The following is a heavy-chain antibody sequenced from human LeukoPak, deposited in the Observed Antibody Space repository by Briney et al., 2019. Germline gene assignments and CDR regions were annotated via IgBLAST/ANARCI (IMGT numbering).Heavy chain of an antibody. CDR1: GFTVSSNY. D-gene: IGHD3-22*01. Sequence: GGSLRLSCAASGFTVSSNYMSWVRQAPGKGLEWVSVIYSGGSTYYADSVKGRFTISRDNSKNTLYLQMNSLRAEDTAVYYCASRAYYYDSSGYYYDWFDPCGQGTLVTVSS. CDR2: IYSGGST. CDR3: ASRAYYYDSSGYYYDWFDP. V-gene: IGHV3-66*01. J-gene: IGHJ5*02.